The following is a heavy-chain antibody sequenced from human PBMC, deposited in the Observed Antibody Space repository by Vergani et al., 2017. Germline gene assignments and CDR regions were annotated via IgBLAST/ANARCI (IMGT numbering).Heavy chain of an antibody. Sequence: EVQLVESGGGLVQPGRSLRLSCAASGFTFDDYAMHWVRQAPGKGLEWVSGISWNSGSTGYAESVKGRFTISRDNAKNSRYLQMNSLRAEDTALYYCAKGDISSRLEPGYYYYGMDVWGQGTTVTVSS. D-gene: IGHD6-6*01. CDR1: GFTFDDYA. CDR2: ISWNSGST. J-gene: IGHJ6*02. V-gene: IGHV3-9*01. CDR3: AKGDISSRLEPGYYYYGMDV.